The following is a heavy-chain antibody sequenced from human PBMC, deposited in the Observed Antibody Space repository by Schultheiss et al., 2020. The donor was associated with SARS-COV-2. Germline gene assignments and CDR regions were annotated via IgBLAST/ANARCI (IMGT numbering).Heavy chain of an antibody. CDR1: GFTFSSYS. Sequence: GGSLRLSCAASGFTFSSYSMNWVRQAPGKGLEWVSSISSSSSYIYYADSVKGRFTISRDNAKNSLYLQMNSLRAEDTAVYYCARDLVLFGVTRGGIDYWGQGTLVTVSS. J-gene: IGHJ4*02. D-gene: IGHD3-3*01. CDR3: ARDLVLFGVTRGGIDY. V-gene: IGHV3-21*01. CDR2: ISSSSSYI.